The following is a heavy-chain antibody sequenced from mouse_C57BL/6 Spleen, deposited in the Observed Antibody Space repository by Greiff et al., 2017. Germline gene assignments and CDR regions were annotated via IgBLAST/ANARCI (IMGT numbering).Heavy chain of an antibody. Sequence: QVQLQQPGAELVKPGASVKVSCKASGYTFTSYWMHWVKQRPGQGLEWIGRIYPSDSDTNYNQKFKGKATLTVDKSSSTAYMQLSSLTSEDSAVYYCSMHYYYGSLYYFGYWGQGTTLTVSS. V-gene: IGHV1-74*01. J-gene: IGHJ2*01. CDR3: SMHYYYGSLYYFGY. D-gene: IGHD1-1*01. CDR1: GYTFTSYW. CDR2: IYPSDSDT.